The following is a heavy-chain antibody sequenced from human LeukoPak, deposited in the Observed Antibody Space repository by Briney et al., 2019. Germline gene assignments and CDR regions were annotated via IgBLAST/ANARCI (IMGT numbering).Heavy chain of an antibody. V-gene: IGHV3-33*01. D-gene: IGHD2-8*02. Sequence: RRSRRLSCAASGFTFSSYGMHWVRHAPGKGLEWAALKWYDGGNKYYADPVKGRFTISRDNSKNTLYLQMHSLTAEDTAVYYCARDIEEGRGDLRLVFDSWGQGTLVTVSS. J-gene: IGHJ4*02. CDR1: GFTFSSYG. CDR2: KWYDGGNK. CDR3: ARDIEEGRGDLRLVFDS.